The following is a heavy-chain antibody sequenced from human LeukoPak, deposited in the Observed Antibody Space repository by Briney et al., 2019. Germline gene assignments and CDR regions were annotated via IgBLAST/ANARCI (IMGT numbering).Heavy chain of an antibody. CDR1: GFTFGSYA. CDR2: ISGSGGST. V-gene: IGHV3-23*01. CDR3: AKVARVLRFLEWFHDAFDI. J-gene: IGHJ3*02. Sequence: PGGSLRLSCAASGFTFGSYAMSWVRQAPGKGLEWVSAISGSGGSTYYADSVKGRFTISRDNSKNTLYLQMNSLRAEGTAVYYCAKVARVLRFLEWFHDAFDIWGQGTMVTVSS. D-gene: IGHD3-3*01.